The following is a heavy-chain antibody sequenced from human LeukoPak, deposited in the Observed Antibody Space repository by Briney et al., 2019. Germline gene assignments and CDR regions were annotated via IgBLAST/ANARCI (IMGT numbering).Heavy chain of an antibody. D-gene: IGHD2-21*01. CDR3: ATGGGFYYSH. V-gene: IGHV3-33*01. J-gene: IGHJ4*02. Sequence: GGPLRLSCAASGFTFNSYGVHWARRAPGKGLEGVAVAYGDGDSNYYADSVKGRFTISKDTSKNTLYLQMSSLRAEDTALYYCATGGGFYYSHWGQGTLVTVSS. CDR1: GFTFNSYG. CDR2: AYGDGDSN.